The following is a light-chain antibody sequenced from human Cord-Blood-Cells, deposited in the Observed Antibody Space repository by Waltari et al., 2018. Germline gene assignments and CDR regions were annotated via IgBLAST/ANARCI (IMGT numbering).Light chain of an antibody. Sequence: EIVLTQSPATLPLSPGERATLSCRASQSVSSYLAWYQQKPGQAPRLLLYDASNRATGIPARFSGSGSGTDFTLTISSLEPEDFAVYYCQQRSNWPLTFGGGTKVEIK. CDR3: QQRSNWPLT. V-gene: IGKV3-11*01. J-gene: IGKJ4*01. CDR1: QSVSSY. CDR2: DAS.